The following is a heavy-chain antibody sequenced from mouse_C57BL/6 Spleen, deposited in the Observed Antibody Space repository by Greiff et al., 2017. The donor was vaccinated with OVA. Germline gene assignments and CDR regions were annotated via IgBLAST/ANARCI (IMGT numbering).Heavy chain of an antibody. J-gene: IGHJ2*01. Sequence: EVQRVESGAELVRPGASVKLSCTASGFNIKDYYMHWVKQRPEQGLEWIGRIDPEDGDTEYAPKFQGKATMTADTSSNTAYLQLSSLTSEDTAVYYCTTFPLYYYGSSPLDYWGQGTTLTVSS. CDR1: GFNIKDYY. CDR2: IDPEDGDT. CDR3: TTFPLYYYGSSPLDY. D-gene: IGHD1-1*01. V-gene: IGHV14-1*01.